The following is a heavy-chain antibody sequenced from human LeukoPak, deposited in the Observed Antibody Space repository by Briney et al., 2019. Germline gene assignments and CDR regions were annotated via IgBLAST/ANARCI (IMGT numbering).Heavy chain of an antibody. V-gene: IGHV4-61*05. CDR1: GGSISSSSYY. Sequence: PSETLSLTCTVSGGSISSSSYYWGWIRQPPGKGLEWIRYIYYSGSTNYNPSLKSRVTISVDTSKNQFSLKLSSVTAADTAVYYCARDIQPRQYYYYMDVWGKGTTVTVSS. J-gene: IGHJ6*03. D-gene: IGHD2-15*01. CDR2: IYYSGST. CDR3: ARDIQPRQYYYYMDV.